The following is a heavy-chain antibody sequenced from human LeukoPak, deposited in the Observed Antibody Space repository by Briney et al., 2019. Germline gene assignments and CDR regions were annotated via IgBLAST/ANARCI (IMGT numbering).Heavy chain of an antibody. Sequence: GGSLRLSCAASGFTFDDYAMHWVRQAPGKGLEWVSGISWNSGSIGYADSVKGRFTISRDNAKDSLYLQMNSLRAEDTALYYCAKGSGYSYGSLDYWGQGTLVTVSS. CDR3: AKGSGYSYGSLDY. J-gene: IGHJ4*02. V-gene: IGHV3-9*01. CDR1: GFTFDDYA. CDR2: ISWNSGSI. D-gene: IGHD5-18*01.